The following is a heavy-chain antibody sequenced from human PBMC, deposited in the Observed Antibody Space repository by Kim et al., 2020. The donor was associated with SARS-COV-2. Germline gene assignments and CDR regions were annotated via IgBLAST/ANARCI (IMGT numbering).Heavy chain of an antibody. V-gene: IGHV3-11*06. CDR3: ARVGGSYASYYFDY. D-gene: IGHD1-26*01. Sequence: ADSVKGRFTIARDNAKNSLYLQMNSLRAEDTAVYYCARVGGSYASYYFDYWGQGTLVTVSS. J-gene: IGHJ4*02.